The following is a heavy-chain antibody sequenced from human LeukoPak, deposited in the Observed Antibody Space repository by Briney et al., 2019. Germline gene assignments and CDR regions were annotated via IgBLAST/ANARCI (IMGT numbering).Heavy chain of an antibody. V-gene: IGHV4-4*09. CDR2: IYTSGST. Sequence: SETLSLTCTVSGGSISSYYWSWIRQPPGKGLGWIGYIYTSGSTNYNPSLRSRVTISVDTSKNQFSLKLSSVTAADTAVYYCARQGPVIVGATTVPYYFDYWGQGTLVTVSS. J-gene: IGHJ4*02. D-gene: IGHD1-26*01. CDR3: ARQGPVIVGATTVPYYFDY. CDR1: GGSISSYY.